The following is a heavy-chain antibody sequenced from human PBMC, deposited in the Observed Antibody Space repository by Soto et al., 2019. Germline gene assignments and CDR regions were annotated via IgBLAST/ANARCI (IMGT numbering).Heavy chain of an antibody. CDR2: ISAYNGNT. D-gene: IGHD2-21*02. V-gene: IGHV1-18*01. J-gene: IGHJ5*02. CDR1: GYTFTSYG. CDR3: ARDGVVTAACDSFDP. Sequence: QVQLVQSGAEVKKPGASVKVSCKASGYTFTSYGISWVRQAPGQGLEWMGWISAYNGNTNYAQKLQGRVTMTTDTSTSTAYMELKSLTSDDTALYYCARDGVVTAACDSFDPWGQGTLVTVSS.